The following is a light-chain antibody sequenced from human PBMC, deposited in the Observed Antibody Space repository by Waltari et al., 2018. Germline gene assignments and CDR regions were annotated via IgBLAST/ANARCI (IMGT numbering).Light chain of an antibody. Sequence: DIVMTQSPDSLAVSLGERATINCKSSQSVLYSANNKNYLAWYQQKSGQPPKLLIYWASTRASGVPDRFSGSGSGTDFTLTISNLQPEDVAVYYCQQYDASPLTFGGGTRVEIK. CDR3: QQYDASPLT. CDR1: QSVLYSANNKNY. J-gene: IGKJ4*01. V-gene: IGKV4-1*01. CDR2: WAS.